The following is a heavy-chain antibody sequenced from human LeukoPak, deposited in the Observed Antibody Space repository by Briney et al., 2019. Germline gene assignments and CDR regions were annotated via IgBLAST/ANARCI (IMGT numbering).Heavy chain of an antibody. V-gene: IGHV3-7*01. D-gene: IGHD6-19*01. Sequence: GGSLRLSCAASGFTFKKYWMNWVRQVPGKGLECLANIKEDGSETYYADSVKGRFTISRDNPKNLLFLQINSLRVEDTAVYYCASGGGWVFNNWGQGTLVTVSS. J-gene: IGHJ4*02. CDR1: GFTFKKYW. CDR3: ASGGGWVFNN. CDR2: IKEDGSET.